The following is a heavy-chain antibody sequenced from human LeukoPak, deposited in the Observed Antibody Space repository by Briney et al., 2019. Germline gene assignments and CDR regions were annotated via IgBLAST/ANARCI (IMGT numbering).Heavy chain of an antibody. J-gene: IGHJ6*03. CDR3: ARGVEINYYGSGYYMDV. V-gene: IGHV4-38-2*02. Sequence: PSETLSLTCSVSGYSISSGYYWGWIRQPPGKGLEWIGCLYYSGSTNYNPSLKSRVTISVDTSKNQFSLKLSSVTAADTAVYYCARGVEINYYGSGYYMDVWGKGTTVTVSS. D-gene: IGHD3-10*01. CDR1: GYSISSGYY. CDR2: LYYSGST.